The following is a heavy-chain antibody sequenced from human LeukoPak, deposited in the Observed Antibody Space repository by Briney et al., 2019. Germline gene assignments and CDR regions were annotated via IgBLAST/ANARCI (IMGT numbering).Heavy chain of an antibody. Sequence: PSETLSLTCTVSGGSISGSSDYWVWIRQSPGKRLEWIGSIYFSGSTHYRPSLKSRLTMSVDTPKNQFSLQLSSVTAKDTAIYYCARNSLRDCSETKCYSGGWFDTWGQGMLVTVSS. CDR2: IYFSGST. V-gene: IGHV4-39*01. J-gene: IGHJ5*02. CDR1: GGSISGSSDY. D-gene: IGHD2-21*01. CDR3: ARNSLRDCSETKCYSGGWFDT.